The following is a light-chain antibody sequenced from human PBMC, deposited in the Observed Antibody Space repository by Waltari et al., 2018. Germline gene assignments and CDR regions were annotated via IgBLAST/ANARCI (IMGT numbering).Light chain of an antibody. CDR3: QQYGSSPTWT. CDR2: GAS. Sequence: EIVLTQSPDTLSLSPGERATLSCRASQSVSSTYLTWYQQKPGQAPRLLIFGASSRATGTPDRFSGSGSGTDVTLTISRLEPEDVAVYYCQQYGSSPTWTFGQGTKVEIK. CDR1: QSVSSTY. J-gene: IGKJ1*01. V-gene: IGKV3-20*01.